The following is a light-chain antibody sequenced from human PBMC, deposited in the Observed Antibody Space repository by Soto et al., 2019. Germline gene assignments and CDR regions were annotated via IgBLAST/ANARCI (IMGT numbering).Light chain of an antibody. CDR3: SSYAGSNNFV. J-gene: IGLJ1*01. CDR1: SSDVGGYKD. Sequence: SSLTQPPSASGSPGQSVTISCTGTSSDVGGYKDVSWYQQHPGKVPKLIIYEVSKRPSGVPDRFSGSKSGNTASLTASGLQAEDEADYYCSSYAGSNNFVFGTGTKVTVL. CDR2: EVS. V-gene: IGLV2-8*01.